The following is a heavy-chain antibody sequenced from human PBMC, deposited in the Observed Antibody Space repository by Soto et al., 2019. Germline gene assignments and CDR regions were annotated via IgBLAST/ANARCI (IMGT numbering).Heavy chain of an antibody. D-gene: IGHD2-15*01. CDR1: GFTFSSDA. Sequence: EVQLLESVGGLVQPGGSLRLSGAASGFTFSSDAISWLRQAPGKGLDWVSAISGSGGSTYYADSVKGRFTISRDNSKNTLYLQMDSLRAEATAVYYCAKEWAGGDIVVAFDYWGQGTLVTVSS. V-gene: IGHV3-23*01. J-gene: IGHJ4*02. CDR3: AKEWAGGDIVVAFDY. CDR2: ISGSGGST.